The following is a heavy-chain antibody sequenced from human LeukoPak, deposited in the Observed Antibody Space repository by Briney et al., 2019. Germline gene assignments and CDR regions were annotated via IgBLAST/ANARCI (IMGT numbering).Heavy chain of an antibody. CDR1: RYTVTSYG. J-gene: IGHJ4*02. V-gene: IGHV1-18*01. CDR3: ARTTDYCDSSRYYRY. D-gene: IGHD3-22*01. Sequence: GASVKVSCKASRYTVTSYGISGGREAPGQELEWRGGISSYNGKRNYAQKLQGRVTMTTDTATSTAYMELRSLRSDDPAVHYCARTTDYCDSSRYYRYWGQGTLVTVSS. CDR2: ISSYNGKR.